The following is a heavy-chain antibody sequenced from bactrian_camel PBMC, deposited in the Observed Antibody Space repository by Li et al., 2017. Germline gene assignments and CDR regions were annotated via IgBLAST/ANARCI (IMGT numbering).Heavy chain of an antibody. CDR3: AAEPAVAVIQGLRTMLCQLGPKEYNA. J-gene: IGHJ6*01. V-gene: IGHV3-3*01. CDR1: THSSTNCG. Sequence: HVQLVESGGGSVQAGGSLKLSCTASTHSSTNCGVHWFRQGPGNERERVALFYSGRQREGRAGRTYYADSVKGRFTISQDSAKKTLYLQMSSLKPEDTAVYYWAAEPAVAVIQGLRTMLCQLGPKEYNAWGQGTQVTVTS. CDR2: SGRQREGRAGRT. D-gene: IGHD1*01.